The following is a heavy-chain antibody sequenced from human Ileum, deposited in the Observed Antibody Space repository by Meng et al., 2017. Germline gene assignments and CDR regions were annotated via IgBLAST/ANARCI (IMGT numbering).Heavy chain of an antibody. CDR1: GFSFNPAW. Sequence: GGSLRLSCAASGFSFNPAWMSWVRQAPGKGLEWVGRIKSKNEGEKTEYAAPVKGRFTISRDDSKSTLYLQMNSLEIEDTAVYYCTADLAVSYYYAHDYWGQGTLVTVSS. CDR3: TADLAVSYYYAHDY. V-gene: IGHV3-15*01. D-gene: IGHD3-10*01. J-gene: IGHJ1*01. CDR2: IKSKNEGEKT.